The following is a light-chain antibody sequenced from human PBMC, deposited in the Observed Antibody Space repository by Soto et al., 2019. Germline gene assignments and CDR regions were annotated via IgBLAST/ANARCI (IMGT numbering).Light chain of an antibody. Sequence: DIPMTQSPSTLSASVGDRVTITCRSSQSISTWLAWYQQKPGKAPKLLIYKASSLRNGVPSRFSGSGSGMDFTRTIYSLQPDDFACYYCQEYNGYPHTFGQGTKLEIK. V-gene: IGKV1-5*03. CDR2: KAS. CDR1: QSISTW. J-gene: IGKJ2*01. CDR3: QEYNGYPHT.